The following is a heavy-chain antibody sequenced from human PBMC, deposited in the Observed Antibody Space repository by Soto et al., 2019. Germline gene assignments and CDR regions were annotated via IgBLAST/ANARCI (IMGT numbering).Heavy chain of an antibody. V-gene: IGHV3-48*01. D-gene: IGHD3-10*01. Sequence: EVQLVESGGGLVQPGGSLRLSCAASGFTFSSYSMNWVRQAPGKGLEWVSYISSSSSTIYYAASVKGRFTISRDNAKNSLYLQMNSRRAEDTAVYYCARANYYGSPGDFDYWGQGTLVTVSS. CDR3: ARANYYGSPGDFDY. CDR2: ISSSSSTI. J-gene: IGHJ4*02. CDR1: GFTFSSYS.